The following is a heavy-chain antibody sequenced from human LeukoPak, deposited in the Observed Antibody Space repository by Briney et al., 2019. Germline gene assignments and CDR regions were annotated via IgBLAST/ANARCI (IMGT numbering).Heavy chain of an antibody. CDR2: IIPIFCTA. J-gene: IGHJ4*02. Sequence: ASVKLSFKASGGTVSSYAISWVRQAPGQGLEWMGGIIPIFCTANYAQKFQGRVTITTDESTSTAYMELSSVRYEDTAVCYCARGFHSSSSPFDNWGQGTLVTVSS. V-gene: IGHV1-69*05. D-gene: IGHD6-13*01. CDR1: GGTVSSYA. CDR3: ARGFHSSSSPFDN.